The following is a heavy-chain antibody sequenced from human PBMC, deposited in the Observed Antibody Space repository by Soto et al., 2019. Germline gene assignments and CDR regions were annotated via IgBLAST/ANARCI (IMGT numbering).Heavy chain of an antibody. CDR2: IIPIFGTA. Sequence: SVKVSCKASGGTFSSYTISWVRQAPGQGLEWMGGIIPIFGTANYAQKFQGRVTITADESTSTAYMELSSLRSEDTAVYYCARDRANYYDSSGYYYVPWFDPWGQGTLVTVSS. CDR1: GGTFSSYT. J-gene: IGHJ5*02. D-gene: IGHD3-22*01. V-gene: IGHV1-69*13. CDR3: ARDRANYYDSSGYYYVPWFDP.